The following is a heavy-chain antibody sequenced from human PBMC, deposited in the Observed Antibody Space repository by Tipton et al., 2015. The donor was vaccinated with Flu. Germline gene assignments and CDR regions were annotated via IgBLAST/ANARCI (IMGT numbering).Heavy chain of an antibody. D-gene: IGHD3-10*01. V-gene: IGHV4-38-2*01. CDR2: IHTSAGT. CDR3: ASTYYYGSGSYYEF. J-gene: IGHJ4*02. Sequence: TLSLTCSVSGDSLGSSYYWAWIRQPPGRGLEWIGNIHTSAGTYYNTSLKSRVNISVDRSKNQFSLKLSSVTAADTAVYYCASTYYYGSGSYYEFWGQGTLVTVSS. CDR1: GDSLGSSYY.